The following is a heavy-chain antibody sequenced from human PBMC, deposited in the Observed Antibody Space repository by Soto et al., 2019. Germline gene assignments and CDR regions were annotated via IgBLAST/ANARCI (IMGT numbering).Heavy chain of an antibody. V-gene: IGHV1-46*01. Sequence: ASGKVSCKASGYTFTSYYMHWVRQAPGQGLEWMGIINPSGGSTSYAQKFQGRVTMTRDTSTSTVYMELSSLRSEDTAVYYCASPPVGAVAGNEGAFDIWGQGTMVTVSS. D-gene: IGHD6-19*01. J-gene: IGHJ3*02. CDR3: ASPPVGAVAGNEGAFDI. CDR2: INPSGGST. CDR1: GYTFTSYY.